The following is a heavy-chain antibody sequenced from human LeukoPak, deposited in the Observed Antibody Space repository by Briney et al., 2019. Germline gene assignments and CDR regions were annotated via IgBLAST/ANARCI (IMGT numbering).Heavy chain of an antibody. V-gene: IGHV3-7*01. CDR1: RFTFSSYW. D-gene: IGHD3-10*01. J-gene: IGHJ4*02. CDR3: ARVLWFGECFDY. CDR2: IKQDGSEK. Sequence: GGSLRLSCAASRFTFSSYWMSWVRQAPGKGLEWVANIKQDGSEKYYVDSVKGRFTISRDNAKNSLYLQMNSLRAEDTAVYYCARVLWFGECFDYWGQGTLVTVSS.